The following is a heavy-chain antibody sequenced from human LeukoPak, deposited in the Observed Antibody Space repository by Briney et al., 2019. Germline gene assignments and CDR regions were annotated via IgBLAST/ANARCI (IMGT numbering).Heavy chain of an antibody. V-gene: IGHV3-23*01. CDR2: ISGGGGST. D-gene: IGHD6-13*01. J-gene: IGHJ6*02. Sequence: GGSLRLSCAASGFTFSSYAMSWVRQAPGKGLEWVSVISGGGGSTYYADSVKGRFTISRDNSKNTLYLQMNSLRAEDTAVYYCAKVSGIAAAGAYYYYGMDVWGQGTTVTVSS. CDR1: GFTFSSYA. CDR3: AKVSGIAAAGAYYYYGMDV.